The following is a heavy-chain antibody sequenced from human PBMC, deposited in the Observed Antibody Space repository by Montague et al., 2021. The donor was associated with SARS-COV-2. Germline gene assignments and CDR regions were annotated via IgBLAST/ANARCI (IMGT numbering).Heavy chain of an antibody. D-gene: IGHD2-15*01. J-gene: IGHJ6*03. CDR3: ARDADEDPGIVASGDYYYYMDV. Sequence: SLRLSFAASGFPFSIYSMNWVRQAPGKGLEWVSAITSGSTNIYYADSVRGRFTISRDNAKNSLYLQMNSLRAEDTAVYYCARDADEDPGIVASGDYYYYMDVWGQGTPVTVSS. CDR1: GFPFSIYS. CDR2: ITSGSTNI. V-gene: IGHV3-21*01.